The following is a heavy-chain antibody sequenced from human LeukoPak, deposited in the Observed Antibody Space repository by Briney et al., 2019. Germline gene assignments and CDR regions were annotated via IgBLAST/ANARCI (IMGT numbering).Heavy chain of an antibody. J-gene: IGHJ4*02. CDR3: AKDGYSSSRYALLNYFDY. V-gene: IGHV3-23*01. CDR2: ISGSGGST. Sequence: GGSLRLSCAASGFTFSSYAMSWVRQAPGKGLEWVSAISGSGGSTYYADSVKGRFTISRDNSKNTLYLHMNSLRAEDTAVYYCAKDGYSSSRYALLNYFDYWGQGTLVTVSS. CDR1: GFTFSSYA. D-gene: IGHD6-13*01.